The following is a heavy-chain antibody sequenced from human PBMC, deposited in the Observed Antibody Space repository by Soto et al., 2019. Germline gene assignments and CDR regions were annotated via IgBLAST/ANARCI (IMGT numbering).Heavy chain of an antibody. V-gene: IGHV4-30-4*01. CDR3: ARASSDSSTYYLDY. CDR1: GASISSGDYY. CDR2: IYYSGST. Sequence: QVQLQESGPGLVKPSQTLSLTCTVSGASISSGDYYWTWIRQPPGKGLEWIGSIYYSGSTYYNPSLKSRVTISVDTSNNQFSLKLSSVTAADTAVYYCARASSDSSTYYLDYWGQGTLVTVSS. J-gene: IGHJ4*02. D-gene: IGHD3-22*01.